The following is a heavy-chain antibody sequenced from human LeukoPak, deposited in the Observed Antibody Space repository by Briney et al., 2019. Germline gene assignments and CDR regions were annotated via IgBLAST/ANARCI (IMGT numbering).Heavy chain of an antibody. CDR1: GFTATTNY. Sequence: PGGSLRLSCAGSGFTATTNYMSWVRQAPGKGLEWVSVIYSSGSTSYADSVKGRFTISRDSSKNTLYLQMNSLRAEDTAVYYCARAAYDSNGFTANHDYWGQGTLVTVSS. J-gene: IGHJ4*02. CDR3: ARAAYDSNGFTANHDY. V-gene: IGHV3-53*01. CDR2: IYSSGST. D-gene: IGHD3-22*01.